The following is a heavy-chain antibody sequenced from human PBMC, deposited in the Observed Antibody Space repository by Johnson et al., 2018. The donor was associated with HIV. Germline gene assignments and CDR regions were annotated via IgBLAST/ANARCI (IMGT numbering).Heavy chain of an antibody. CDR1: GFTFRNYD. CDR2: IALAGGP. CDR3: VRGVAGVPGLDDVFGV. V-gene: IGHV3-13*05. D-gene: IGHD3/OR15-3a*01. Sequence: VQLVESGGGLVQPGGSLRLSCAASGFTFRNYDMHWVRQGTGKRLEWVSGIALAGGPHYSDSVKGRFTISREDAKSSIYLQMNSLSAGETAVYYCVRGVAGVPGLDDVFGVWGQGTMVTVSA. J-gene: IGHJ3*01.